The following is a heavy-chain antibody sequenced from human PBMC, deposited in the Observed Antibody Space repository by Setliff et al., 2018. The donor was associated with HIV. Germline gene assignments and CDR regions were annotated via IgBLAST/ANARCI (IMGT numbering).Heavy chain of an antibody. CDR3: ARLRITMIMMLNYFDY. D-gene: IGHD3-22*01. V-gene: IGHV4-59*06. CDR2: IYYSGST. J-gene: IGHJ4*02. Sequence: PSETLSLTCTVSGGSISSYYWSWIRQPAGKGLEWIGYIYYSGSTYYNPSLKSRVTISVDTSENQFSLKLSSVTAAATAVYFCARLRITMIMMLNYFDYWGQGTLVTVSS. CDR1: GGSISSYY.